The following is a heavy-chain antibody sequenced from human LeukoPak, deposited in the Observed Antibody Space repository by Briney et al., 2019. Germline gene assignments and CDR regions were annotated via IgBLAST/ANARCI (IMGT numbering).Heavy chain of an antibody. V-gene: IGHV4-39*01. CDR3: ARLLHDSRGYYYFDY. Sequence: SETLSLTCTVSSGSISSASYYWVWIRQPPGKGLEWIGTIYYSGSTYYNPSLRSRVTISVDTSKNQFSLKLTSVTAADTAVYYCARLLHDSRGYYYFDYWGQGTLVIVSS. D-gene: IGHD3-22*01. CDR2: IYYSGST. J-gene: IGHJ4*02. CDR1: SGSISSASYY.